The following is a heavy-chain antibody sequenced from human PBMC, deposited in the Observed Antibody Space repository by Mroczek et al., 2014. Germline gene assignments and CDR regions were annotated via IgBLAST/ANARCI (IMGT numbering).Heavy chain of an antibody. CDR3: ARDTSYDFWSGYTLGWFDP. V-gene: IGHV4-31*03. J-gene: IGHJ5*02. CDR1: GGSISSGGYY. Sequence: QVQLQQWGPGLVKPSQTLSLTCTVSGGSISSGGYYWSWIRQHPGKGLEWIGYIYYSGSTYYNPSLKSRVTISVDTSKNQFSLKLSSVTAADTAVYYCARDTSYDFWSGYTLGWFDPWGQGTLVTVSS. D-gene: IGHD3-3*01. CDR2: IYYSGST.